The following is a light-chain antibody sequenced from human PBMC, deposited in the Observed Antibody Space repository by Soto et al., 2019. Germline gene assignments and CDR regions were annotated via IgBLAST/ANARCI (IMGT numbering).Light chain of an antibody. CDR2: GNN. Sequence: QSVLTQPPSVSGAPGQRVTISCTGSSSNIGAGYDVHWYQQLPGTAPKLLIYGNNNRPSGVPDRFSGSKSDTSASLAITGLQAEDEADYYCQSYDSSLSGPVLFGGGTKVTVL. V-gene: IGLV1-40*01. CDR1: SSNIGAGYD. J-gene: IGLJ2*01. CDR3: QSYDSSLSGPVL.